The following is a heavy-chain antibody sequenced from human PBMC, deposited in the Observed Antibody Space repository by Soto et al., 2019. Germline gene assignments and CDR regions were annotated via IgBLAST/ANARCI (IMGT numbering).Heavy chain of an antibody. Sequence: EVQLVETGGGLIQPGGSLRLSCAASGFTVSSIYMSWVRQAPGKGLEWVSVIYSGGSTYYADSVKGRFTISRDNSKNTLYLQMNSLRAEDTAVYYCARGKEYSSSSGYYYGMDVWGQGTTVTVSS. D-gene: IGHD6-6*01. J-gene: IGHJ6*02. CDR2: IYSGGST. CDR3: ARGKEYSSSSGYYYGMDV. CDR1: GFTVSSIY. V-gene: IGHV3-53*02.